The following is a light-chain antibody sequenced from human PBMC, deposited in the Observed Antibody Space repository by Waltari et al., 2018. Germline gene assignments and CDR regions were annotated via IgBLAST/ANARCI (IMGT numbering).Light chain of an antibody. Sequence: IVMTQSPATLSVSPGEGATLSCKASQSLSSNLAWYQQKPGQLPRLLIYGASTRATGMPARFSGSGSGTEFTLTISSLQAEDFAVYYCQERGRTFGQGTKVEIK. CDR3: QERGRT. CDR2: GAS. CDR1: QSLSSN. V-gene: IGKV3-15*01. J-gene: IGKJ1*01.